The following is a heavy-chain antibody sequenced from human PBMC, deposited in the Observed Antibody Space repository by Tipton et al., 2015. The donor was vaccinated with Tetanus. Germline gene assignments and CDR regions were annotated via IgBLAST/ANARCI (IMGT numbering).Heavy chain of an antibody. CDR3: ARDPHTIRTGNHRGFDY. CDR1: GFDFRSDW. Sequence: GSLRLSCAASGFDFRSDWMTWVRQAPGKGLEWVANIKQDGNEKYHVDSVKGRFTISRDNGKNLLYPQMNSLRVEDTAVYYCARDPHTIRTGNHRGFDYWGQGTKVTVSS. CDR2: IKQDGNEK. J-gene: IGHJ4*02. V-gene: IGHV3-7*03. D-gene: IGHD3-10*01.